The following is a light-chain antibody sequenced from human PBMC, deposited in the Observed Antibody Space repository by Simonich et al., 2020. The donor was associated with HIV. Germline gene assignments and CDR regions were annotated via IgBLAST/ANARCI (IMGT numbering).Light chain of an antibody. Sequence: EIVMTQSPATLSVSPGERATLSCTASQSISSNLAWYQQKPGQAPRLLIYGASTRATGIPSRFSGSGSGTEFTLTIGNMQSEDFAVYYCQQYDNSPPWTFGQGTKVEIK. CDR3: QQYDNSPPWT. V-gene: IGKV3-15*01. CDR2: GAS. J-gene: IGKJ1*01. CDR1: QSISSN.